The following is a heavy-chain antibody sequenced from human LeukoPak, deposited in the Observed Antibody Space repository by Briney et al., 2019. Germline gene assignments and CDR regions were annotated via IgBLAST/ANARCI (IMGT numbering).Heavy chain of an antibody. J-gene: IGHJ4*02. CDR2: IYPGDSDS. D-gene: IGHD3-22*01. Sequence: GESLKISCKGSGYSFTSYWIGWVRQMPGKGLEWMGKIYPGDSDSRYSPSFQGQVTISADKSITTAYLQWSSLKASDTAMYYCARLAGYYDSSGIDLYYFDYWGQGTLVTVSS. V-gene: IGHV5-51*01. CDR1: GYSFTSYW. CDR3: ARLAGYYDSSGIDLYYFDY.